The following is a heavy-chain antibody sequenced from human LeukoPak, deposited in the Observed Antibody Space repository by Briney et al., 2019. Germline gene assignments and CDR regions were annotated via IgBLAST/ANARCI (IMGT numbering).Heavy chain of an antibody. J-gene: IGHJ5*02. CDR2: IYSGGST. Sequence: PGGSLRLSCAASGFTVSSNYMSWVRQAPGKGLEWVSVIYSGGSTYYADSVKGRFTISRDNSKNTLYLQMNSLRAEDTAVYYCARVADYDANWFDPWGQGTLVTVSS. D-gene: IGHD4-17*01. CDR1: GFTVSSNY. V-gene: IGHV3-53*01. CDR3: ARVADYDANWFDP.